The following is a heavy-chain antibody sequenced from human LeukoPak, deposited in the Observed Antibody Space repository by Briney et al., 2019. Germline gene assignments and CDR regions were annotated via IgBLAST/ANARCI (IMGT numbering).Heavy chain of an antibody. V-gene: IGHV3-66*01. Sequence: PGGSLRLSCAASGFTVSSNYMSWVRQAPGKGLEWVSVIYSGGSTYYADSVKGRFTISGDNSKNTLYLQMNSLRAEDAAVYYCARDQNGAFDIWGQGTMVTVSS. CDR3: ARDQNGAFDI. CDR2: IYSGGST. CDR1: GFTVSSNY. J-gene: IGHJ3*02.